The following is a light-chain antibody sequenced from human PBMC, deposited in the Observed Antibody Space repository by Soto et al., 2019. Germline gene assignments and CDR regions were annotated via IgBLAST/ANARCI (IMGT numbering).Light chain of an antibody. V-gene: IGKV3-20*01. CDR2: DAS. CDR1: QSVTSNK. CDR3: QQYGSSPIT. J-gene: IGKJ5*01. Sequence: EIVLTQSPGNLPLSQGERATLSCRASQSVTSNKLAWYQQKPGQAPRLLIYDASGRTTGSPDRFSGSGSGADFTLTISRLEPEDFAVYYCQQYGSSPITFGQGTRLEIK.